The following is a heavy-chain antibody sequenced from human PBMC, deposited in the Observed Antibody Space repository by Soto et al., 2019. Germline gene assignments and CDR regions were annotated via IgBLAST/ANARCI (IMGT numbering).Heavy chain of an antibody. Sequence: PGGSLRLSCAASGFTFSNFWMSWVRQAPGKGLEWVANIKRDVSEKHYADSVKGRFTISRDNAKNSLYLQMNSLRAEDTAVYYCAKYSGSYAVVSWGQGTLVTVSS. D-gene: IGHD1-26*01. V-gene: IGHV3-7*02. CDR3: AKYSGSYAVVS. J-gene: IGHJ1*01. CDR2: IKRDVSEK. CDR1: GFTFSNFW.